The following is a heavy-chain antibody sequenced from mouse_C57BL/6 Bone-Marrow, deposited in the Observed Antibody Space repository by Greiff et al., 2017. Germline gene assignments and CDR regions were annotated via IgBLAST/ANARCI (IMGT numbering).Heavy chain of an antibody. V-gene: IGHV1-81*01. CDR2: ILPGSGST. CDR3: ARSAYYGNYAWFAY. CDR1: GYTFTSYG. Sequence: VQLQQSGAELARPGASVKLSCKASGYTFTSYGISWVKQRTGQGLEWIGEILPGSGSTNYNEKFKGKATFTADTSSNTAYMQLSSLTTEDSAVYFCARSAYYGNYAWFAYWGQGTLVTVSA. J-gene: IGHJ3*01. D-gene: IGHD2-10*01.